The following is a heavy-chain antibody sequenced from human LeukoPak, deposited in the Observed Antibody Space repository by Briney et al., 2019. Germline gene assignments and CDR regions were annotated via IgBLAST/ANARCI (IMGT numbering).Heavy chain of an antibody. CDR3: ARRFNYDFWSGYSPWSPNWFDP. D-gene: IGHD3-3*01. CDR1: GGSISSSSYY. Sequence: PSETLSLTCTVSGGSISSSSYYWGWIRQPPGKGLEWIGSIYYSGSTYYNPSLKSRVTISVDTSKNQFSLKLSSVTAADTAVYYCARRFNYDFWSGYSPWSPNWFDPGGQGTLVTVSS. CDR2: IYYSGST. V-gene: IGHV4-39*01. J-gene: IGHJ5*02.